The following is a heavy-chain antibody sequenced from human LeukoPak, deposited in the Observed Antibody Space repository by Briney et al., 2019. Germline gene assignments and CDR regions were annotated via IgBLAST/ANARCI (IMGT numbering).Heavy chain of an antibody. V-gene: IGHV4-39*01. CDR3: ARHLSVGGYYSQPQYTWFDP. D-gene: IGHD3-22*01. J-gene: IGHJ5*02. CDR1: GGAISSSTYY. CDR2: TYYSGST. Sequence: PSETLSLTCTVSGGAISSSTYYWGWIRQPPGKGLEWIGSTYYSGSTYYNSSLKSRVTISVDTSKNQFSLKLSSVTAADMAVYYCARHLSVGGYYSQPQYTWFDPWGQGTLVTVSS.